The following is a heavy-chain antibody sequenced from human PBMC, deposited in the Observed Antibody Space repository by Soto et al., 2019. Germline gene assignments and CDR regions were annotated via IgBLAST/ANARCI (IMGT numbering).Heavy chain of an antibody. CDR1: GGSIISYS. V-gene: IGHV4-59*04. Sequence: PSETLSLTCTVSGGSIISYSCIFSRHSPCKCLEWLVYISHLETTYYNPSFKSRLSLSIDRTRNQFSLSLSSMTAADKAVYYCARGGGYDSFDFWGQGIQVTVSS. CDR2: ISHLETT. J-gene: IGHJ4*02. CDR3: ARGGGYDSFDF. D-gene: IGHD2-15*01.